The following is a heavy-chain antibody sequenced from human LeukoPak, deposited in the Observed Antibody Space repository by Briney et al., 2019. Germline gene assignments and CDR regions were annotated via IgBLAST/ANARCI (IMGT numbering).Heavy chain of an antibody. V-gene: IGHV3-23*01. CDR1: GFTFSSYA. Sequence: GGFLRLSCAASGFTFSSYAMSWVRQAPGKGLEWVSAISGSGGSTYYADSVKGRFTISRDNSKNTLYLQMNSLRAEDTAVYYCAKGYCSGGSCSNWFDPWGQGTLVTVSS. CDR2: ISGSGGST. CDR3: AKGYCSGGSCSNWFDP. J-gene: IGHJ5*02. D-gene: IGHD2-15*01.